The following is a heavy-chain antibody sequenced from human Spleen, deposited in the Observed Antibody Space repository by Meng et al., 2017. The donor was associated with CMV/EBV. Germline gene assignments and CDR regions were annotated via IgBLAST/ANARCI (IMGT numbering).Heavy chain of an antibody. CDR1: GGSFSGYY. CDR2: INHSGST. V-gene: IGHV4-34*01. Sequence: GSLRLSCAVYGGSFSGYYWSWIRQPPGKGLEWIGEINHSGSTNYNPSLKSRVTISVDTSKNQFSLKLSSVTAADTAVYYCARRQQLEENYYYYYGMDVWGQGTTVTVSS. CDR3: ARRQQLEENYYYYYGMDV. D-gene: IGHD6-13*01. J-gene: IGHJ6*02.